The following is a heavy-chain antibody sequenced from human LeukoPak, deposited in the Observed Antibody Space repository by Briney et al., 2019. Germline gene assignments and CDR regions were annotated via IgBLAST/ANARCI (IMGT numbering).Heavy chain of an antibody. CDR1: GFTFSSYG. D-gene: IGHD5-12*01. CDR3: ARDSLYSGYDY. J-gene: IGHJ4*02. Sequence: GRSLRLSCAASGFTFSSYGMHWVRQAPGKGLEWVAVIWYDGSNKYYADSVKGRFTISRDNSKNTLYLQMNSLRAEDTAVYYCARDSLYSGYDYWGQGTLVTVSS. CDR2: IWYDGSNK. V-gene: IGHV3-33*01.